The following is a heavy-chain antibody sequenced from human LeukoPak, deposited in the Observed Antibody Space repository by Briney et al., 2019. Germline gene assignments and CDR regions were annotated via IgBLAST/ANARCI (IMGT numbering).Heavy chain of an antibody. V-gene: IGHV4-39*07. J-gene: IGHJ4*02. Sequence: SETLSLTCTVSGGSISSSSYYWGWIRQPPGKGLEWIGSIYYSGSTYYNPSLKSRVTISVDTSKNQFSLKLSSVTAADTAVYYCARDLCSGGSCFPSTFDYWGQGTLVTVSS. D-gene: IGHD2-15*01. CDR3: ARDLCSGGSCFPSTFDY. CDR1: GGSISSSSYY. CDR2: IYYSGST.